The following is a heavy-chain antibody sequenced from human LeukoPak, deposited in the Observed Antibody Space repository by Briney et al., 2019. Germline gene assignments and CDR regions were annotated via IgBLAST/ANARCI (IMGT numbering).Heavy chain of an antibody. D-gene: IGHD2-2*02. Sequence: SETLSLTCTVSGGSISSGGYYWSWIRQHPGKGLEWIGYIYYSGSTYYNPSLKSRVTISVDTSKNQFSLKLSSVTAADTAVYYCARADRRDGYTDYWGQGALVTVPS. V-gene: IGHV4-31*03. CDR3: ARADRRDGYTDY. J-gene: IGHJ4*02. CDR1: GGSISSGGYY. CDR2: IYYSGST.